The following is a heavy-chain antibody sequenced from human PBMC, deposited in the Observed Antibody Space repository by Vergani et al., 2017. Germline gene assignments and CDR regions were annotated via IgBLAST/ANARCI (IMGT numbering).Heavy chain of an antibody. CDR3: ARFGYYYDSSGQDAFDI. J-gene: IGHJ3*02. V-gene: IGHV1-69*06. CDR2: IIPIFGTA. Sequence: QVQLVQSGAEVKKPGSSVKVSCKASGGTFSSYAISWVRQAPGQGLEWMGGIIPIFGTANYAQKFQGRVTMTRDTSISTAYMELSRLRSDDTAVYYCARFGYYYDSSGQDAFDIWGQGTMVTVSS. CDR1: GGTFSSYA. D-gene: IGHD3-22*01.